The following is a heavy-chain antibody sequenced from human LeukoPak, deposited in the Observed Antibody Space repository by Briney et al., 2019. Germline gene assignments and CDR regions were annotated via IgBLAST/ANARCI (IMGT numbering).Heavy chain of an antibody. CDR1: GGTFSSYA. D-gene: IGHD5-12*01. J-gene: IGHJ4*02. CDR3: ARDLGYSGYDLPVD. V-gene: IGHV1-69*05. Sequence: GASVKVSCKASGGTFSSYAISWVRQAPGQGLEWMGGIIPIFGTANYAQKFQGRVTITTDESTSTAYMELSSLRSEDTAVYYCARDLGYSGYDLPVDWGQGTLVTVSS. CDR2: IIPIFGTA.